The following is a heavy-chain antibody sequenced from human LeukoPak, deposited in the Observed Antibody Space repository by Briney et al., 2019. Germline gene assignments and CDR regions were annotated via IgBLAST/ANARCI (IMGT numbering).Heavy chain of an antibody. D-gene: IGHD3-3*01. V-gene: IGHV3-23*01. CDR3: AKEYDFWANNWFDP. Sequence: GGSLRLSCAASGFTFSSYGMSWVRQAPGKGLEWVSSISGSGGSTYYADSVKGRFTISRDNSKNTLYLQMNSLRGEDTAVYYCAKEYDFWANNWFDPWGQGTLVTVSS. CDR1: GFTFSSYG. J-gene: IGHJ5*02. CDR2: ISGSGGST.